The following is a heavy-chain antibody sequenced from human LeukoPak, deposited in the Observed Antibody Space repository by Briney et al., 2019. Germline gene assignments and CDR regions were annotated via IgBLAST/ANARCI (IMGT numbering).Heavy chain of an antibody. V-gene: IGHV1-18*04. CDR2: ISAYNGNT. D-gene: IGHD5-18*01. Sequence: ASVKVSCKASGYTFTSYYMHWVRQAPGQGLEWMGWISAYNGNTNYAQKLQGRVTMTTDTSTSTAYMELRSLRSDDTAVYYCARGTGIQLWLTSYYYYMDVWGKGTTVTVSS. CDR1: GYTFTSYY. CDR3: ARGTGIQLWLTSYYYYMDV. J-gene: IGHJ6*03.